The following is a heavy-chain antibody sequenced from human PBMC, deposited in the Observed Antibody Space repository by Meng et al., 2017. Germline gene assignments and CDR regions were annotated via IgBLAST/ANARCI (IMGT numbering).Heavy chain of an antibody. CDR1: GGSISIYY. D-gene: IGHD5-12*01. CDR2: IYYSGCT. J-gene: IGHJ4*02. V-gene: IGHV4-59*01. CDR3: ARKGPYSGYDSYYFDY. Sequence: SETLSLTCTVSGGSISIYYWSWIRQPPGKGLEWIGYIYYSGCTNYNPSLKSRVTISVDTSKNQFPLKLSSVTAADTAVYYCARKGPYSGYDSYYFDYWGQGTLVTVSS.